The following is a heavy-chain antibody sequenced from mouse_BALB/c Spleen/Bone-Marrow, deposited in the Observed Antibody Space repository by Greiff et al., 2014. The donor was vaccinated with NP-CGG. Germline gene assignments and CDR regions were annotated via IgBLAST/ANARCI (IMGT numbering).Heavy chain of an antibody. D-gene: IGHD2-10*02. Sequence: VQLKESGPELVKPGASVKMSCKASGYTFTSYVMHWVKQKPGQGLVWIGYINPYNDGTKYNEKFKGKATLTSDKSSSTAYMELSSLTSEDSAVYYCARKVWYYAMDYWGQGTSVTVSS. CDR2: INPYNDGT. J-gene: IGHJ4*01. CDR1: GYTFTSYV. V-gene: IGHV1-14*01. CDR3: ARKVWYYAMDY.